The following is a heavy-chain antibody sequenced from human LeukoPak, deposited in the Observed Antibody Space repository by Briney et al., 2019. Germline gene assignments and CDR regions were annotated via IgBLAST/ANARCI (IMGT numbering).Heavy chain of an antibody. CDR1: GGTFSSYA. CDR2: IIPIFGTA. D-gene: IGHD1-14*01. J-gene: IGHJ3*02. CDR3: ARVLRPDPIPTDAFDI. Sequence: GASVKVSCKASGGTFSSYAISWVRQAPGQGLEWMGRIIPIFGTANYAQKFQGRVTITTDESTSTAYMELSSLRSEDTAVYYCARVLRPDPIPTDAFDIWGQGTMVTVSS. V-gene: IGHV1-69*05.